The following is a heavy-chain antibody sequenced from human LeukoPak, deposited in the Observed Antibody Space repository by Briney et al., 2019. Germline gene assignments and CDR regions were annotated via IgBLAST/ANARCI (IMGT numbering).Heavy chain of an antibody. D-gene: IGHD3-10*02. V-gene: IGHV4-34*01. CDR1: GGSFSGYY. Sequence: SETLSLTCAVYGGSFSGYYWSWIRQPPGKGLEWIGEINHSGSTYYNPSLKSRVTISVDTSKNQFSLKVSSVTAADTVVYYCARHMLGAYNWFDPRGQGTLVTVSS. CDR3: ARHMLGAYNWFDP. J-gene: IGHJ5*02. CDR2: INHSGST.